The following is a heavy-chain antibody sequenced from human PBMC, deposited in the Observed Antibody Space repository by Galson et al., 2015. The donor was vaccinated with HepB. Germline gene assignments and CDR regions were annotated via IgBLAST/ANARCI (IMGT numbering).Heavy chain of an antibody. J-gene: IGHJ4*02. V-gene: IGHV1-46*01. CDR2: INPSGGST. Sequence: SVKVSCKASGYTFTSYYMHWVRQAPGQGLEWMGIINPSGGSTSYAQKFQGRVTMTRDTSTSTVYMELSSLRSEDTAVYYCARYRGPRGSGYYLAYWGQGTLVTVSS. CDR3: ARYRGPRGSGYYLAY. CDR1: GYTFTSYY. D-gene: IGHD3-3*01.